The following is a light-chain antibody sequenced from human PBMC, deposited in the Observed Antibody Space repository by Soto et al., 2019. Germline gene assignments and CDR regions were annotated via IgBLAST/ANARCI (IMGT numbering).Light chain of an antibody. Sequence: QSALTQPASVSGSPGQSITISCTGTSSYIRGYDYVSWYQQHPGKAPKLMIYEVSNRPSGVSHRFSGSKSGNTASLTISGLQADDEADYYCSSYTSSSTYVFGTGTKVTVL. CDR3: SSYTSSSTYV. CDR2: EVS. CDR1: SSYIRGYDY. J-gene: IGLJ1*01. V-gene: IGLV2-14*01.